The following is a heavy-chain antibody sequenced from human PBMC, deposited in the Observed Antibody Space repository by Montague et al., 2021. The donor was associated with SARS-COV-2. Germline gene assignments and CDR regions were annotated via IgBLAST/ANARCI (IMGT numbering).Heavy chain of an antibody. CDR3: VREDAGDWYFDL. CDR1: GGSISSSSYY. D-gene: IGHD1-1*01. J-gene: IGHJ2*01. V-gene: IGHV4-39*02. CDR2: IYYSGTT. Sequence: SETLSLTCTVSGGSISSSSYYWGWIRQPPGKGPEWIGSIYYSGTTFYNPSLRSRVTMSVDTSKNQFSLRLSSVTAVDTAVFYCVREDAGDWYFDLWGRGTLVTVSS.